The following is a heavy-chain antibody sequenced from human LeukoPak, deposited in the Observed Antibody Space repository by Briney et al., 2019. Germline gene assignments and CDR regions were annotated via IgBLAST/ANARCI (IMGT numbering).Heavy chain of an antibody. CDR2: IFYSGST. CDR3: ARLYSGSYYFDY. J-gene: IGHJ4*02. CDR1: GGSVSSGSYY. Sequence: SETLSLTCTVSGGSVSSGSYYWSWTRQPLGKGLEWIGYIFYSGSTNYNPSLKSRVTISVDTSKNQFSLKLSSVTAADTAVYYCARLYSGSYYFDYWGQGTLVTVSS. D-gene: IGHD1-26*01. V-gene: IGHV4-61*01.